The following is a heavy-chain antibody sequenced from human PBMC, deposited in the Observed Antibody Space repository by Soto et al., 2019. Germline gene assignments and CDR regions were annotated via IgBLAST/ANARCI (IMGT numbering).Heavy chain of an antibody. J-gene: IGHJ4*02. CDR1: GYTFSSYG. Sequence: QVQLVQSGAEVKKPGASVKVSCKASGYTFSSYGISWVRQAPGQGLEWMGWISAFNGNTNYAQKPPGRVPMTTDTFPATGDLERRRLRSDDTAVYSSAGGGGYDILAGYYESSRFDYWGQGTLVTVSS. D-gene: IGHD3-9*01. CDR3: AGGGGYDILAGYYESSRFDY. V-gene: IGHV1-18*01. CDR2: ISAFNGNT.